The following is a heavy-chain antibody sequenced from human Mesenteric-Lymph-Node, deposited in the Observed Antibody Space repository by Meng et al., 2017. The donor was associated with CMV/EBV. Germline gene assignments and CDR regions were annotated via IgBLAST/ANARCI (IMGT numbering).Heavy chain of an antibody. J-gene: IGHJ4*02. V-gene: IGHV3-30*02. CDR3: AKDPSLYSSSLYGIDY. CDR2: IQYDESNK. D-gene: IGHD6-13*01. Sequence: GGSLRPSCAASGFTFRSYGMHWGRQAPGKEREWMTFIQYDESNKYYADSVKGRFTIYRDNSKNTLLLQMNSLRTEDTAVYYCAKDPSLYSSSLYGIDYWGQGTLVTVSS. CDR1: GFTFRSYG.